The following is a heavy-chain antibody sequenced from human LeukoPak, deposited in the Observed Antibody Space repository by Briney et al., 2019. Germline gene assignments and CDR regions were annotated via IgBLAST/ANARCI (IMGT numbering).Heavy chain of an antibody. CDR1: GGSISGYY. V-gene: IGHV4-59*08. CDR2: IYYSGST. J-gene: IGHJ1*01. CDR3: ARYGSGSYSDDHFQH. Sequence: SETLSLTCTVSGGSISGYYWSWIRQPPGKGLEWIGFIYYSGSTKYNPSLKSRVTISVDTSKNQFYLKLTSVTAADTAVYYCARYGSGSYSDDHFQHWGQGTLVTVSS. D-gene: IGHD3-10*01.